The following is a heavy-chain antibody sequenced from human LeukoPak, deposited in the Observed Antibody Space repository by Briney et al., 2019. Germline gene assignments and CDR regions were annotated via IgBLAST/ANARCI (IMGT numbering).Heavy chain of an antibody. CDR1: GFTFSSYE. Sequence: PGGSLRLSCAASGFTFSSYEMNWVRQAPGKGLEWVSYISSSGSTIYYAVSMKGRFTISRDNAKNSLYLQMNSLRAEDTAIYYCARVVAAPPTYNWFDPWGQGTLVTVSS. D-gene: IGHD2-15*01. J-gene: IGHJ5*02. CDR2: ISSSGSTI. CDR3: ARVVAAPPTYNWFDP. V-gene: IGHV3-48*03.